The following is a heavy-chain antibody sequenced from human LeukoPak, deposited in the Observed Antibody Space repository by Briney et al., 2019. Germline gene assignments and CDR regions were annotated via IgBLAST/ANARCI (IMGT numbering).Heavy chain of an antibody. V-gene: IGHV4-39*01. CDR2: IYYSGST. D-gene: IGHD2-15*01. J-gene: IGHJ4*02. CDR3: ARVVASTSIDS. CDR1: GGSISGSSYY. Sequence: SETLSLTCTVSGGSISGSSYYWGWIRQPPGKGLEWIGSIYYSGSTYYNPSLRSRVTLSIDTSRNQVSLKVTSVTAADTALYYCARVVASTSIDSWGQGILVTVSS.